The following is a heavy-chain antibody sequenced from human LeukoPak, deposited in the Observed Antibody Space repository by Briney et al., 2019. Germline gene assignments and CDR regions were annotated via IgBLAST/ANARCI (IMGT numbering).Heavy chain of an antibody. CDR3: ASRGVPARPHYYYYYYMAV. V-gene: IGHV1-69*13. CDR1: GGTFSSYA. CDR2: IIPIFGTA. J-gene: IGHJ6*03. Sequence: GASVKVSCKASGGTFSSYAISWVRQAPGQGLEWMGGIIPIFGTANYAQKFQGRVTITADESTSTAYMELSSLRSVDTAVYYCASRGVPARPHYYYYYYMAVWGKGTTVTVSS. D-gene: IGHD6-6*01.